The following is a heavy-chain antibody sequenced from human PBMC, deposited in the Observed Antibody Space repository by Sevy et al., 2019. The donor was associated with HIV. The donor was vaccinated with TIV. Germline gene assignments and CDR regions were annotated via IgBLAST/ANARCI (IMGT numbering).Heavy chain of an antibody. CDR2: FIPLFGAP. Sequence: ASGKVSCQASGGTFSSHAFSWMRQAPGHGLEWMGRFIPLFGAPDYARKFTGRVTISADDSTSTAYMELSGLRVEDTAIYYCATEHIVGPIGAYLESWGQGTLVTVSS. V-gene: IGHV1-69*13. CDR3: ATEHIVGPIGAYLES. CDR1: GGTFSSHA. D-gene: IGHD2-21*01. J-gene: IGHJ4*01.